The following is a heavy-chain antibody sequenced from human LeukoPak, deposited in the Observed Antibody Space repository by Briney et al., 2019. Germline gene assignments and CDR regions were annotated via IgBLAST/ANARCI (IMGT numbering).Heavy chain of an antibody. Sequence: PGGSLRLSCAASGFTFSSYAMTWVRQAPGKGLEWVSAISGSGGGTYYADSVKGRFTISRDNSKNTLYLQMSSLRAEDTAVYYCAKGIQSGSSSVDGSDYWGQGTLVTVSS. CDR1: GFTFSSYA. V-gene: IGHV3-23*01. CDR2: ISGSGGGT. D-gene: IGHD6-13*01. J-gene: IGHJ4*02. CDR3: AKGIQSGSSSVDGSDY.